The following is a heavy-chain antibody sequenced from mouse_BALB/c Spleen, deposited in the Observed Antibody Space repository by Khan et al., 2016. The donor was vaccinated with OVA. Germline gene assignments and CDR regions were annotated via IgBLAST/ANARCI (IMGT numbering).Heavy chain of an antibody. J-gene: IGHJ4*01. CDR3: AKITTPYYTVDY. Sequence: QIQLVQSGPELKKPGETVKISCKASGYTFTDYSMHWVKQAPGKGLKWMGWINTETGEPTYADGFKGRVTFYLETSASTAYLQINNLKNEDTTTYFCAKITTPYYTVDYWGQGTSVTVSS. CDR1: GYTFTDYS. CDR2: INTETGEP. V-gene: IGHV9-2-1*01. D-gene: IGHD2-4*01.